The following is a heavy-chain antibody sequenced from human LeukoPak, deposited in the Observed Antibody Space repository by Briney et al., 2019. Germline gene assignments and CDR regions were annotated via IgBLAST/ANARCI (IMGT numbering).Heavy chain of an antibody. J-gene: IGHJ4*02. Sequence: GGSLRLSCAASGFTFSSYSMNWVRQAPGKGLEWVSFISSSSSTIYYADSVKGRFTISRDNAKNSLYLQMNSLRVEDTAVYYCARDGFVGAADYWGQGTLVTVSS. CDR3: ARDGFVGAADY. D-gene: IGHD6-13*01. CDR1: GFTFSSYS. V-gene: IGHV3-48*04. CDR2: ISSSSSTI.